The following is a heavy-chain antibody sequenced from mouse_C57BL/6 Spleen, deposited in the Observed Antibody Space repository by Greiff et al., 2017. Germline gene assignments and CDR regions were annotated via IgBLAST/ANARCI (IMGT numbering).Heavy chain of an antibody. Sequence: VQLQQPGAELVKPGASVKLSCKASGYTFTSYWMQWVKQRPGQGLEWIGEIDPSDSYTNYNQKFKGKATLTVDTSSSTAYMQRRSLTSEDSAVYYCARGRCSSPFYAMDYWGQGTSVTVSS. CDR2: IDPSDSYT. V-gene: IGHV1-50*01. CDR3: ARGRCSSPFYAMDY. J-gene: IGHJ4*01. D-gene: IGHD1-1*01. CDR1: GYTFTSYW.